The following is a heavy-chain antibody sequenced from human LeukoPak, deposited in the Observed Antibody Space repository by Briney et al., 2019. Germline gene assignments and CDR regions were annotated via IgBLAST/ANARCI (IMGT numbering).Heavy chain of an antibody. CDR2: ISNRDNTI. V-gene: IGHV3-48*03. CDR1: GFIFSSYE. Sequence: PGGSLRLSCAASGFIFSSYEMAWVRQAPGKGLEWLSFISNRDNTIYTADSVKGRFTISRDNAKNSLYLQMNSLRADDTAIYYCARVRGEAPFDYWGLGTLVTVSS. D-gene: IGHD3-10*01. J-gene: IGHJ4*02. CDR3: ARVRGEAPFDY.